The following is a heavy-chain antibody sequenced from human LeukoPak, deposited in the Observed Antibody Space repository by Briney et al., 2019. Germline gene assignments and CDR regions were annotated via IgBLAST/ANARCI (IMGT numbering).Heavy chain of an antibody. J-gene: IGHJ4*02. CDR2: INSDGSSA. V-gene: IGHV3-74*01. CDR1: GFAFSSYW. CDR3: AREDYGDYFDY. D-gene: IGHD4-17*01. Sequence: GGSLRLSCAASGFAFSSYWMPWVRQAPGKGLVWVSRINSDGSSASYADSVKGRFTISRDNAKNTLYLQMNSLRAEDTAVYYCAREDYGDYFDYWGQGTLVTVSS.